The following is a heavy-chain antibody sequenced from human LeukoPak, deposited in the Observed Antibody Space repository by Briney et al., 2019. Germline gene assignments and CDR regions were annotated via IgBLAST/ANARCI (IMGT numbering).Heavy chain of an antibody. D-gene: IGHD2-21*01. CDR1: GFTFSSYE. CDR2: ISSSGSTI. Sequence: GGSLRLSCAASGFTFSSYEMNWVRQAPGKRLEWVSYISSSGSTIYYADSVKGRFTISRDNAKNSLYLQMNSLRAEDTAVYYCARDCGGQAAFEDWYFDLWGRGTLVTVSS. CDR3: ARDCGGQAAFEDWYFDL. V-gene: IGHV3-48*03. J-gene: IGHJ2*01.